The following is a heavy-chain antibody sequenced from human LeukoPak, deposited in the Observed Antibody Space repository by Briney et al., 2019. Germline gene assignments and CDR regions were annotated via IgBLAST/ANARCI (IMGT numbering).Heavy chain of an antibody. CDR1: GGSISSHY. D-gene: IGHD3-16*01. Sequence: SETLSLTCTVSGGSISSHYWSWIRQPPGEGLEWIGYIYYSGSTNYNPSLKSRVTISVDTSKNQFSLKLSSVSAADTAVYYCARVYADYVDYWGQGTLVTVSS. CDR2: IYYSGST. J-gene: IGHJ4*02. V-gene: IGHV4-59*11. CDR3: ARVYADYVDY.